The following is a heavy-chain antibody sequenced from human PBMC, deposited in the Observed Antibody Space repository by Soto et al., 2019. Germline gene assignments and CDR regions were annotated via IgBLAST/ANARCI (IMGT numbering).Heavy chain of an antibody. J-gene: IGHJ4*02. D-gene: IGHD3-3*01. CDR1: GFAFSTYG. V-gene: IGHV3-30*18. Sequence: QVQLVESGRGVVQPGTSLRLSCEASGFAFSTYGMHWVRQAPGKGLEWVAAISYDGSNEFYVDSVKGRFSISRDNSRNTLYLQMNSLRVEDTAVYFCAKDVIVRYWSGYYAFDSWGQGTLVTVSS. CDR3: AKDVIVRYWSGYYAFDS. CDR2: ISYDGSNE.